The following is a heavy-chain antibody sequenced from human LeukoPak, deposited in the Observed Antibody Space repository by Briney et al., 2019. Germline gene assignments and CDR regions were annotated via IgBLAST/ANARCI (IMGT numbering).Heavy chain of an antibody. J-gene: IGHJ3*02. V-gene: IGHV4-39*01. Sequence: PSETLSLTCTVSGGSISSSSYYWGWIRQPPGKGLEWIGSIYYSGSTYYNPSLKSRVTITVDTSKNQFSLKLSSVTAADTTVYYCARSHIVAVTGCAFDIWGQGTLVTVSS. CDR1: GGSISSSSYY. CDR2: IYYSGST. D-gene: IGHD2-21*02. CDR3: ARSHIVAVTGCAFDI.